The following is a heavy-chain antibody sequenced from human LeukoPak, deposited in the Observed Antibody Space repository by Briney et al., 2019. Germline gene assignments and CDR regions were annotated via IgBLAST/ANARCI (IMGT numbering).Heavy chain of an antibody. CDR3: AKYFRIGYSAHFDY. Sequence: IYENGGTTYYADSVKGRLSISRDNSKNTLYLQMDILRGEDTAVYYCAKYFRIGYSAHFDYWGQGALVTVSS. D-gene: IGHD2-21*01. J-gene: IGHJ4*02. CDR2: IYENGGTT. V-gene: IGHV3-23*01.